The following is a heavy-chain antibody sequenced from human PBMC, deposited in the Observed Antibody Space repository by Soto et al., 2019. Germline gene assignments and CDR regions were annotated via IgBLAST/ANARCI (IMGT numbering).Heavy chain of an antibody. CDR3: AINLGYYDILTGYYQVNGMDV. Sequence: SETLSLTCTVSGGSISSYYWSWIRQPPGEGLEWIGYIYYSGSTNYNPSLKSRVTISVDTSKNQFSLKLSSVTAADTAVYYCAINLGYYDILTGYYQVNGMDVWGQGTTVT. D-gene: IGHD3-9*01. V-gene: IGHV4-59*01. J-gene: IGHJ6*02. CDR2: IYYSGST. CDR1: GGSISSYY.